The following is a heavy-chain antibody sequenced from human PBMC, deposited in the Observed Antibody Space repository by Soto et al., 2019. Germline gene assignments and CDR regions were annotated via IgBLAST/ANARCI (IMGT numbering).Heavy chain of an antibody. CDR2: IRSKAYGGTT. Sequence: GGSLRLSCTASGFTFGDYAMSWVRQAPGKGLEWVGFIRSKAYGGTTEYAASVKGRFTISRDDSKSIAYLQMNSLKTEDTAVYYCTGDELERRNRGYYYYGMDVWGQGTTVTVSS. D-gene: IGHD1-1*01. CDR1: GFTFGDYA. V-gene: IGHV3-49*04. J-gene: IGHJ6*02. CDR3: TGDELERRNRGYYYYGMDV.